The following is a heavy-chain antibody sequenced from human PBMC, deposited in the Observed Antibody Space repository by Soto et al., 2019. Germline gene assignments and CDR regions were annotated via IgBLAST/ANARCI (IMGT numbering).Heavy chain of an antibody. CDR1: GGSISRGGYY. CDR3: ARGRVGATHDYFEY. CDR2: IYYSGNT. Sequence: PSETLSLTCSVSGGSISRGGYYWIWIRQHPGRGLEWIGYIYYSGNTYYNPSLKSRVTISVDTSKNQFSLKLSAVTAADTAVYYCARGRVGATHDYFEYWGEGTLVTVS. V-gene: IGHV4-31*03. D-gene: IGHD1-26*01. J-gene: IGHJ4*02.